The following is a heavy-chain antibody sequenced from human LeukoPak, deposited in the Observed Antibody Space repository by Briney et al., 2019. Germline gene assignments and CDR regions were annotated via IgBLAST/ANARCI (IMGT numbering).Heavy chain of an antibody. Sequence: GSLRLPCAVSGFTFSSYWMHWVRQAPGKGPVWVSRINSDGSSTSYSDSVKGRFTISRDNAKNTLYLQMNSLRVEDTGVYYCARGGESRAVAGSGLGYWGQGTLVTVSS. D-gene: IGHD6-19*01. CDR3: ARGGESRAVAGSGLGY. V-gene: IGHV3-74*01. CDR1: GFTFSSYW. CDR2: INSDGSST. J-gene: IGHJ4*02.